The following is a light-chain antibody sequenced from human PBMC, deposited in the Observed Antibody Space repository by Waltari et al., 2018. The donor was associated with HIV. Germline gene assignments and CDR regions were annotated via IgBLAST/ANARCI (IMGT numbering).Light chain of an antibody. V-gene: IGLV1-40*01. CDR3: QSYDSSLRV. CDR2: DNI. Sequence: QSVLTQPPSVSGAPGQRVTISFPGSSSNIGAGYDVHWYQQLPGTAPKLLIYDNINRPSGVPDRFSGSKSGTSASLAITGLQAEDEADYYCQSYDSSLRVFGGGTKLTVL. CDR1: SSNIGAGYD. J-gene: IGLJ3*02.